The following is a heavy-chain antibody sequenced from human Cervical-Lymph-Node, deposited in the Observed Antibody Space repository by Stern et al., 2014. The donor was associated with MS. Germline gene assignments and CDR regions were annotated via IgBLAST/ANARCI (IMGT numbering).Heavy chain of an antibody. J-gene: IGHJ6*02. V-gene: IGHV7-4-1*02. CDR2: INTNTGNQ. CDR1: GYTFTSYA. Sequence: QMQLVQSGSELKKPGASVKVSCKASGYTFTSYAMNWVRQAPGQGLEWMGWINTNTGNQTYAPGFTGRFVFSLDTSVSTAYLQISSLKAEDTAVYYCARTNWEGHYYYYYGMDVWGQGTTVTVSS. D-gene: IGHD7-27*01. CDR3: ARTNWEGHYYYYYGMDV.